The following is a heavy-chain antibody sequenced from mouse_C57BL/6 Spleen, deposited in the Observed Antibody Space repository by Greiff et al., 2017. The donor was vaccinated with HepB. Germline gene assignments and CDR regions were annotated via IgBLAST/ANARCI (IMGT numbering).Heavy chain of an antibody. Sequence: VKLMESGAELMKPGASVKLSCKATGYTFTGYWIEWVKQRPGHGLEWIGEILPGSGSTNYNEKLKGKATFTADTSSNTAYMQLSSLTTEDSATYYCARRDGYLYYAMDYWGQRTSVTVSS. J-gene: IGHJ4*01. CDR1: GYTFTGYW. D-gene: IGHD2-3*01. CDR2: ILPGSGST. CDR3: ARRDGYLYYAMDY. V-gene: IGHV1-9*01.